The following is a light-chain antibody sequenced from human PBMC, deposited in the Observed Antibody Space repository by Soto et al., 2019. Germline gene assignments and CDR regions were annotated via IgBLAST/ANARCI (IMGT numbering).Light chain of an antibody. V-gene: IGKV1-6*01. CDR2: AAS. CDR1: QDIRND. CDR3: LQDYRYPPWT. Sequence: AIPMTQSPSSLSASVGNRVTITCRASQDIRNDLGWYQQKPGKAPKLLIYAASSLQTGVPSRFSGSGSGTDFTLTISSLQPEDFATYYCLQDYRYPPWTFGQGTKVEIK. J-gene: IGKJ1*01.